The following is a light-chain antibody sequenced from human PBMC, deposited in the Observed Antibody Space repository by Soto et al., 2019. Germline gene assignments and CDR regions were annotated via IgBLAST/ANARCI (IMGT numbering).Light chain of an antibody. CDR2: GAS. V-gene: IGKV3-20*01. J-gene: IGKJ1*01. Sequence: EIVLTHSPGTLSLSPWEIATLSCRASQSVSSSYLAWYQQKPGQAPRLLIYGASSRATGIPDRFSGSGSGTDFTLTISRLEPEDFAVYYCQQYGSSSWTFGHGTKVDIK. CDR3: QQYGSSSWT. CDR1: QSVSSSY.